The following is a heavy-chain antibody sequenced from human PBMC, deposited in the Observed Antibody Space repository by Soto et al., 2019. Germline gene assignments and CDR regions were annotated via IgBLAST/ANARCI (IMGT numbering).Heavy chain of an antibody. V-gene: IGHV1-18*01. CDR1: GYTFTSYG. J-gene: IGHJ3*02. Sequence: QVQLVQSGAEVKKPGASVKVSCKASGYTFTSYGISWVRQAPGQGLEWMGWISAYNGNTNYAQKLQGRVTMATDTATSRAYMELSSLRSDDTAVYYCAREIFWSDKWATGAFDIWGQGTMVTVSS. CDR3: AREIFWSDKWATGAFDI. D-gene: IGHD3-3*01. CDR2: ISAYNGNT.